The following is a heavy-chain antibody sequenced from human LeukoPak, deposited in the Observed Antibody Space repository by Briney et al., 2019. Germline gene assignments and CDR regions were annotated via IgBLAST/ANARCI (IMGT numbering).Heavy chain of an antibody. Sequence: ASVKVSCKASGGTFSSYAISWVRQAPGQGLEWMGWISAYNGNTNYAQKLQGRVTMTTDTSTSTAYMELRSLRSDDTAVYYCARVLVDSSSWYGGGWFDPWGQGTLVTVSS. V-gene: IGHV1-18*01. D-gene: IGHD6-13*01. CDR2: ISAYNGNT. CDR3: ARVLVDSSSWYGGGWFDP. J-gene: IGHJ5*02. CDR1: GGTFSSYA.